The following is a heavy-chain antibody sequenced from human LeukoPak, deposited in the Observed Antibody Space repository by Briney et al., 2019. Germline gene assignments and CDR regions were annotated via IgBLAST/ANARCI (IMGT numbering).Heavy chain of an antibody. J-gene: IGHJ6*02. CDR2: IYSGGSR. V-gene: IGHV3-66*04. D-gene: IGHD4-23*01. CDR1: GLILSSYS. Sequence: GGSLSLSCEASGLILSSYSMNWVREAPGKGLEWVSVIYSGGSRYLAECVKGRVTIFRDNFQKPLDFPMERLRAEDTAVYYRARLMTTVVTNYYCYYGMDVGGQGTTVTVPS. CDR3: ARLMTTVVTNYYCYYGMDV.